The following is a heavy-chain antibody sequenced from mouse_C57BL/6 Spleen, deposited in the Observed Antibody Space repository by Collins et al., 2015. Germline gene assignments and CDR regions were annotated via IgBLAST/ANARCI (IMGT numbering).Heavy chain of an antibody. CDR3: AREITTVVEGYNY. Sequence: EVQLVESGGGLVKPGGSLKLSCAASGFTFSSYAMSWVRQSPEKRLEWVAEISSGGSYTYYPDTVTGRFTISRDNAKNTLYLEMSSLRSEDTAMYYCAREITTVVEGYNYWGQGTSVTVSS. D-gene: IGHD1-1*01. CDR1: GFTFSSYA. J-gene: IGHJ4*01. V-gene: IGHV5-9-4*01. CDR2: ISSGGSYT.